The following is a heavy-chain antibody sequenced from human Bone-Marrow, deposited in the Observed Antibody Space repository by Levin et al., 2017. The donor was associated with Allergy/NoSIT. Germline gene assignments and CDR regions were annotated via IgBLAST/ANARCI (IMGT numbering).Heavy chain of an antibody. Sequence: GESLKISCKASGYTFTSYDINWVRQATGQGLEWMGWMNPNSGNTGYAQKFQGRVTMTRNTSISTAYMELSSLRSEDTAVYYCARGRERIVVYDYWGQGTLVTVSS. CDR1: GYTFTSYD. J-gene: IGHJ4*02. V-gene: IGHV1-8*01. CDR2: MNPNSGNT. D-gene: IGHD3-22*01. CDR3: ARGRERIVVYDY.